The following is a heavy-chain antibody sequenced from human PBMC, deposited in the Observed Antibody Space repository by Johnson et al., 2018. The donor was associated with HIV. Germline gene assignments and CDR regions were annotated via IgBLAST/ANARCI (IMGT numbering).Heavy chain of an antibody. J-gene: IGHJ3*02. V-gene: IGHV3-30*03. CDR2: ISYDGANK. Sequence: VQLIESGGGVVQPGRSLRLSCAASGFTFSDYGMHWVRQAPGKGLEWVTHISYDGANKYYSGSVRGRFTISRDNSRNTLNLQMDSLREDDTAVYYCARDRTYSGYGKIAFDIWGQGTMVTVSS. CDR3: ARDRTYSGYGKIAFDI. CDR1: GFTFSDYG. D-gene: IGHD5-12*01.